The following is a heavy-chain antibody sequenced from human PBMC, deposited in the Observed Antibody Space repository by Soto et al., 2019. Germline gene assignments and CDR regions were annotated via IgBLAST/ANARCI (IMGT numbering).Heavy chain of an antibody. J-gene: IGHJ3*02. D-gene: IGHD5-18*01. V-gene: IGHV3-21*01. CDR1: GFTFSYYT. CDR3: ARALSPTASFDI. CDR2: ISSTYI. Sequence: EVQLVESGGGLVKPGGSLRLSCAASGFTFSYYTFNWVRQAPGKGLEWVSSISSTYIYYADSVKGRFTISRDNAKNSLYLQMNTLRAEDTAVYYCARALSPTASFDIWGQGTMVTVSS.